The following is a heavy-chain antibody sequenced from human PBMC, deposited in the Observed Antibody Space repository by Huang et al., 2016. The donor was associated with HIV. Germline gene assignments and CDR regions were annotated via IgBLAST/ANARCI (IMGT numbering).Heavy chain of an antibody. V-gene: IGHV4-61*01. Sequence: QVQLQESGPGLLKPSETLSLNCIVSGGYVSSGSYYWSWIRQPQGKGLEWIGYFHHRGSTSYTPPLKGRVTISIDTSKNHFALKLTSVTAADTAVYYCARGWDAYFQHWGQGSLVIVSS. CDR3: ARGWDAYFQH. CDR1: GGYVSSGSYY. CDR2: FHHRGST. J-gene: IGHJ1*01. D-gene: IGHD1-26*01.